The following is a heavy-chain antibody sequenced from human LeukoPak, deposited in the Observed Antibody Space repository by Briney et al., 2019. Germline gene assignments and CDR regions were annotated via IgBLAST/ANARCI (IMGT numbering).Heavy chain of an antibody. CDR3: ATGYKRGVWFGELST. V-gene: IGHV1-24*01. D-gene: IGHD3-10*01. Sequence: GASVKVSCKVSRYTLTELSMHWVRQAPGKGLEWMGGFDPEDGETIYAQKFQGRVTMTEDTSTDTAYMELSSLRSEDTAVYYCATGYKRGVWFGELSTWGQGTLVTVSS. CDR1: RYTLTELS. J-gene: IGHJ5*02. CDR2: FDPEDGET.